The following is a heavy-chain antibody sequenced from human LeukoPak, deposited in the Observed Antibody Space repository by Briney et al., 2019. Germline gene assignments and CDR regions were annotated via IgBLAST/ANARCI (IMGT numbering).Heavy chain of an antibody. CDR2: IYHSGST. J-gene: IGHJ5*02. Sequence: PSETLSLTCAVSGGSISSSNWWSWVRPPPGKGLEWIGEIYHSGSTNYNPSLKSRVTISVDTSKNQFSLKLSSVTAADTAVYYCARDVWGSGDYDWFDPWGQGTLVTVSS. CDR1: GGSISSSNW. D-gene: IGHD4-17*01. CDR3: ARDVWGSGDYDWFDP. V-gene: IGHV4-4*02.